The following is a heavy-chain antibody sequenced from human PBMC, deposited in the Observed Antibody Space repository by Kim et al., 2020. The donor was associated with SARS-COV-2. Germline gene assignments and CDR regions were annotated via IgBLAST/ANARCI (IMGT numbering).Heavy chain of an antibody. Sequence: SLRLSCAASGFTFDDYAMHWVRQAPGKGLEWVSGISWNSGSIGYADSVKGRFTISRDNAKNSLYLQMNSLRAEDTALYYCAKDIIGRVGAFDYWGQGTLVTVSS. V-gene: IGHV3-9*01. CDR1: GFTFDDYA. CDR2: ISWNSGSI. CDR3: AKDIIGRVGAFDY. D-gene: IGHD1-26*01. J-gene: IGHJ4*02.